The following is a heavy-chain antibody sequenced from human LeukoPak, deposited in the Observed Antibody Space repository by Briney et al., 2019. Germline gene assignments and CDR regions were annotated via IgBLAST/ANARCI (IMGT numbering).Heavy chain of an antibody. D-gene: IGHD2-2*01. Sequence: SETLSLTCAVYGGSFSGYYWSWIRQPPGKGLEWIGEINHSGSTNYNPSLKSRVTISVDTSKNQFSLKLSSVTAADTAVYYCARSYLLGSYGWFDPWGQGTLVTVSS. J-gene: IGHJ5*02. CDR2: INHSGST. CDR3: ARSYLLGSYGWFDP. V-gene: IGHV4-34*01. CDR1: GGSFSGYY.